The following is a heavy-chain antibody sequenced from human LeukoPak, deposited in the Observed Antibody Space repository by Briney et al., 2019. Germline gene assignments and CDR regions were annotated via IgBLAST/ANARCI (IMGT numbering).Heavy chain of an antibody. D-gene: IGHD6-19*01. V-gene: IGHV1-18*01. CDR1: GYTFTSYG. J-gene: IGHJ4*02. Sequence: ASVKVSCKASGYTFTSYGISWVRQAPGQGLEWMGWISDYNGNTNYAQKLQGRVTMTTDTSTSTAYMELRSLRSDDTAVYYCARVRIAVAGTVFDYWGQGTLVTVSS. CDR2: ISDYNGNT. CDR3: ARVRIAVAGTVFDY.